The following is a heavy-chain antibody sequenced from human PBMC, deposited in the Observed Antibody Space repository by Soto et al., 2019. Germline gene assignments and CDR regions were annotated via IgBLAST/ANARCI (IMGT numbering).Heavy chain of an antibody. CDR3: AVIPGGIAVTGLVG. CDR2: IIPNSGNT. CDR1: GGTFSSSS. V-gene: IGHV1-8*02. D-gene: IGHD6-19*01. J-gene: IGHJ3*01. Sequence: ASVKVSCKASGGTFSSSSISWVRQAPGQGLEWMGGIIPNSGNTGYAQKFQGRVTMTRSTSISTAYMELSSLRSEDTAVYYCAVIPGGIAVTGLVGWGQGTMVTVSS.